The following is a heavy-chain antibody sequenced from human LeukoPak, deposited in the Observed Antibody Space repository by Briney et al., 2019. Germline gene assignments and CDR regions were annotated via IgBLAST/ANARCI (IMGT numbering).Heavy chain of an antibody. Sequence: SETLSLTCTVSGGSISSYYWSWIRQPPGKGLEWIGYIYYSGSTNYNPSLKSRVTISVDTSKNQFSLKLSSVTAADTAVYYCAREYSSGWYFRYMDVWGKGTTVTVSS. D-gene: IGHD6-19*01. CDR1: GGSISSYY. CDR3: AREYSSGWYFRYMDV. V-gene: IGHV4-59*01. J-gene: IGHJ6*03. CDR2: IYYSGST.